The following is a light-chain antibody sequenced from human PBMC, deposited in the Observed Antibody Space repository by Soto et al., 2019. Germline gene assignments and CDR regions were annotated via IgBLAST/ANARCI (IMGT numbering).Light chain of an antibody. CDR2: AAS. CDR1: QDISNY. V-gene: IGKV1-16*01. CDR3: QQYNTYPLT. Sequence: DIQMTQSPSSLSASVGDRVTITCRASQDISNYLAWFQQKPGKAPQSLIYAASSLQSGVPSRFRGSGSRTDFTLTIHTLQPEDFATYYCQQYNTYPLTFGGGTKVEIK. J-gene: IGKJ4*01.